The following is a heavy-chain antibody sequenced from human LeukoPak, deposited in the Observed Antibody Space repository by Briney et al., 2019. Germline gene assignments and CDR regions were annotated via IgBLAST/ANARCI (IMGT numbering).Heavy chain of an antibody. CDR2: INHSGST. CDR3: ARGQYTVHTQNWFDP. J-gene: IGHJ5*02. D-gene: IGHD2-2*02. V-gene: IGHV4-34*01. CDR1: VGSFSGYY. Sequence: SESLSLTCAVYVGSFSGYYWSWISQPPGKGREWIGEINHSGSTNYNPYLKSRVTISVDTSKNQFSLKLSSVTAADTAVYYCARGQYTVHTQNWFDPWGQGTLVTVSS.